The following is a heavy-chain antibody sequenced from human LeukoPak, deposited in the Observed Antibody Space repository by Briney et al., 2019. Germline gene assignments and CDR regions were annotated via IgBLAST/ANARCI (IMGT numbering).Heavy chain of an antibody. CDR2: MYYSGRT. V-gene: IGHV4-59*01. CDR3: ARSSGYYWYFDL. CDR1: GGSISPYY. J-gene: IGHJ2*01. Sequence: PSETLSLTCTVSGGSISPYYWSWIRQPPGKGLEWFGYMYYSGRTNYNPSLKSRVTISVDTSKNQFSLKLSSVTAADTAVYYCARSSGYYWYFDLWGRGTLVTVSS. D-gene: IGHD3-22*01.